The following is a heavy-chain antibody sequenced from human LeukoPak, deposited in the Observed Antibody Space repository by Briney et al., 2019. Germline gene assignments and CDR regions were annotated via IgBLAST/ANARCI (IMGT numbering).Heavy chain of an antibody. CDR1: GYTFTGYY. CDR2: INPNSGGT. CDR3: ARDMMYVSSSPAPHPSGWYYYYYMDV. J-gene: IGHJ6*03. V-gene: IGHV1-2*02. Sequence: ASVKVSCKASGYTFTGYYMHWVRQAPGQGLEWMGWINPNSGGTNYAQKFQGRVTMTRDTSISTAYMELSRLRSDDTAVYYCARDMMYVSSSPAPHPSGWYYYYYMDVWGKGTTVTVSS. D-gene: IGHD6-6*01.